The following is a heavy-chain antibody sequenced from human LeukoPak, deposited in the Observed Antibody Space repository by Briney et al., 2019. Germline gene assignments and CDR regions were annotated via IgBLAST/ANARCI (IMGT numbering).Heavy chain of an antibody. D-gene: IGHD2-2*01. CDR2: INRSGST. V-gene: IGHV4-34*01. CDR3: ARGNNAYQGS. J-gene: IGHJ5*02. CDR1: GESISGFY. Sequence: PSETLSRTCAVYGESISGFYWNWIRQPPGKGPEWIGEINRSGSTSYNPSLKSRVTISVDTSKKQFSLKLSSVTAADTAVYYCARGNNAYQGSWGQGTLVTVSS.